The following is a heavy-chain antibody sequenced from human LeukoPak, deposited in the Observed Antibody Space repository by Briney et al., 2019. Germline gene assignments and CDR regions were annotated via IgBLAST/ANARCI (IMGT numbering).Heavy chain of an antibody. Sequence: SETLSFTCTVSGGSISSYYWSWIRQPPGKGLEWIGYIYYSGSTNYNPSLKSRVTISVDTSKNQFSLKLSSVTAADTAVYYCARDLRSWGQGTLVTVSS. CDR1: GGSISSYY. J-gene: IGHJ4*02. CDR2: IYYSGST. CDR3: ARDLRS. V-gene: IGHV4-59*01.